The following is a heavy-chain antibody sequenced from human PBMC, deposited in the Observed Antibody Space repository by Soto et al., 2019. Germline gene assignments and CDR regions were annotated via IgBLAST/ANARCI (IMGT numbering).Heavy chain of an antibody. V-gene: IGHV5-51*01. Sequence: GESLKLSCKGSGYSFSTYWIAWVRQMPGQGLEWMGIIYPGDYDTRYSPSFQGQVTISVDKSISTAYLQWSSLKASDTAMYYCARRKSGSYFDYWGQGTLVTVSS. CDR3: ARRKSGSYFDY. CDR1: GYSFSTYW. CDR2: IYPGDYDT. D-gene: IGHD1-26*01. J-gene: IGHJ4*02.